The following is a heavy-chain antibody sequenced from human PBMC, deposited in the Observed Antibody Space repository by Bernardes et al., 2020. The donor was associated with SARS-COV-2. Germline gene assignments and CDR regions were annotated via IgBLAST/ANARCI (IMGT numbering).Heavy chain of an antibody. CDR3: ARQMGVTVILVVITGGHWSDP. CDR2: IYYSGST. Sequence: ETLSLTCTVSGGSISSSSYYWGWIRQPPGKGLEWIGSIYYSGSTYYNPSLKSRVTISVDTSKNQFSLKLSSVTAADTAVYYCARQMGVTVILVVITGGHWSDPWGQGTLATVSS. J-gene: IGHJ5*02. D-gene: IGHD3-22*01. CDR1: GGSISSSSYY. V-gene: IGHV4-39*01.